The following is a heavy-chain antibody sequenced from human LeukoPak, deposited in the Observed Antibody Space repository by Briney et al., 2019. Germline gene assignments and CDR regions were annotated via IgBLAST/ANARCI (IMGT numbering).Heavy chain of an antibody. V-gene: IGHV4-34*01. CDR3: ARARGYSYAPYGMDV. CDR1: GGSFSGYY. Sequence: SETLSLTCAVYGGSFSGYYWSWIRQPPGKGLEWIGEINHSGSTNYNPSLKSRVTISVDTSKNQFSLKLSSVTAADTAVYYCARARGYSYAPYGMDVWGQGTTVTVSS. J-gene: IGHJ6*02. D-gene: IGHD5-18*01. CDR2: INHSGST.